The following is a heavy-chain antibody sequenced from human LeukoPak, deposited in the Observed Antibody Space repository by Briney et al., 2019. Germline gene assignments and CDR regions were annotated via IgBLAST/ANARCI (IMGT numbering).Heavy chain of an antibody. V-gene: IGHV3-21*01. CDR3: ASARYSEN. CDR1: GFTFSSYT. CDR2: ISSTSSNI. D-gene: IGHD1-26*01. Sequence: GGSLRLSCAASGFTFSSYTMNWVRQAPGKGLEWVSSISSTSSNIYYADSVKGRFTISRDNAKNSLYLQTNSLRAEDTAVYYCASARYSENWGQGTLVTVSS. J-gene: IGHJ4*02.